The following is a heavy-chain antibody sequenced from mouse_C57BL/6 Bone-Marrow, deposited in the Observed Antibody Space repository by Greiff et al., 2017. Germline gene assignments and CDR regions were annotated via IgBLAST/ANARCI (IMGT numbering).Heavy chain of an antibody. J-gene: IGHJ4*01. CDR2: ISDGGSYT. CDR1: GFTFSSYA. V-gene: IGHV5-4*03. Sequence: EVKVEESGGGLVKPGGSLKLSCAASGFTFSSYAMSWVRQTPGKRLEWVATISDGGSYTYYPDNVKGRFTISRDNAKNNLYLQMSHLKSEDTAMYYCARVYYYAMDYWGQGTSVTVSS. CDR3: ARVYYYAMDY.